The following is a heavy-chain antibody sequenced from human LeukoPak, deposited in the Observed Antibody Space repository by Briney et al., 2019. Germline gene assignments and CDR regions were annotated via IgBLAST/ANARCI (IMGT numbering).Heavy chain of an antibody. CDR1: GLTFSDYF. Sequence: GGSLRLSCAASGLTFSDYFMSWIRQAPGKGLEWVSYISSSGSTIYYADSVKGRFTISRDNAKNSLYLRMNSLRSEDTAVYYCAAAPQTHRYLGYWGQGTLVTVSS. D-gene: IGHD3-16*02. CDR3: AAAPQTHRYLGY. CDR2: ISSSGSTI. J-gene: IGHJ4*02. V-gene: IGHV3-11*04.